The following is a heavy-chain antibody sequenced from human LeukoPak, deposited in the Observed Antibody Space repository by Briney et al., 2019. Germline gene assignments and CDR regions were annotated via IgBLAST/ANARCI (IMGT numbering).Heavy chain of an antibody. CDR3: ARACSGGSCYDY. J-gene: IGHJ4*02. CDR1: GGTFSSYA. V-gene: IGHV1-2*02. D-gene: IGHD2-15*01. Sequence: ASVKVSCKASGGTFSSYAISWVRQAPGQGLEWMGWINPNSGGTNYAQKFQGRVTMTRDTSISTAYMELSRLRSDDTAVYYCARACSGGSCYDYWGQGTLVTVSS. CDR2: INPNSGGT.